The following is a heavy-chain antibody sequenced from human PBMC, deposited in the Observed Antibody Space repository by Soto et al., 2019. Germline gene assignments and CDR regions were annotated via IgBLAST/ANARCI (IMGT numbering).Heavy chain of an antibody. Sequence: EVQLVESGGGVVQPGRSLRLSCAASGFTVDYYAMHWVRQAPGKGLEWVSGMSLNSETIDYADSVKGRFTISRDNAKSSLVLQMNCLRPDDTPLYYCAKDMKWGGMTTIHYFDSWGQGTLVTVSS. V-gene: IGHV3-9*01. D-gene: IGHD4-17*01. CDR1: GFTVDYYA. J-gene: IGHJ4*02. CDR3: AKDMKWGGMTTIHYFDS. CDR2: MSLNSETI.